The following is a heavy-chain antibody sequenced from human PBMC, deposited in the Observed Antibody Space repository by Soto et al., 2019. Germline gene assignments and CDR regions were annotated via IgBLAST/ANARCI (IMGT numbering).Heavy chain of an antibody. J-gene: IGHJ4*02. CDR3: ARASSSSSAADY. V-gene: IGHV4-31*03. CDR1: GESISSGGYY. D-gene: IGHD6-6*01. Sequence: QVQLQESGPGLVKASQTLSLICSVSGESISSGGYYWSWIRHHPGKGLEWIGYIYDSESAYYNPSLKSRVTISMETSKNHLAMKLSSVTAADTAVYSCARASSSSSAADYWGQGTLITVSS. CDR2: IYDSESA.